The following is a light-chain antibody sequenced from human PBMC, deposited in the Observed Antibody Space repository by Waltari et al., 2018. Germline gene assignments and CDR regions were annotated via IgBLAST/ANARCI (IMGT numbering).Light chain of an antibody. CDR2: LNH. CDR1: SSNIGSNT. J-gene: IGLJ3*02. V-gene: IGLV1-44*01. Sequence: QSVLTQPPSASGTPGQRVTISCSGSSSNIGSNTVTWYPHLPGTAPTLLIYLNHRRPSGVPDRVSGSKSGTSASLAISGLQSEDEALYYCATWDDGLSGVVFGGGTKVTVL. CDR3: ATWDDGLSGVV.